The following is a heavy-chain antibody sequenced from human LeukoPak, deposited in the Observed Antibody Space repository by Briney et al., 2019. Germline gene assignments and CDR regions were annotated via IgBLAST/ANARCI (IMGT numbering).Heavy chain of an antibody. CDR3: ARLRDD. J-gene: IGHJ4*02. V-gene: IGHV5-10-1*01. Sequence: GESLKISCKGSGYTFTTYRISWVRQMPGKGLEWMGIIDTTDSSTYYSTPFQGHVTISVDRSISTVCLHWSPLKASDTAMYYCARLRDDWGQGTLVTVSS. CDR2: IDTTDSST. CDR1: GYTFTTYR.